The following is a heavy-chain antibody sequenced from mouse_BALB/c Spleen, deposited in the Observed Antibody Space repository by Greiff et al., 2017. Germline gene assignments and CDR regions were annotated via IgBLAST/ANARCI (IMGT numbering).Heavy chain of an antibody. CDR3: ARTYYRYDEAWFAY. V-gene: IGHV2-4-1*01. D-gene: IGHD2-14*01. J-gene: IGHJ3*01. CDR2: IWSGGST. Sequence: QVQLKESGPGLVQPSQSLSITCTVSGFSLTSYGVHWVRQSPGKGLEWLGVIWSGGSTDYNAAFISRLSISKDNSKSQVFFKMNSLQADDTAIYYCARTYYRYDEAWFAYWGQGTLVTVSA. CDR1: GFSLTSYG.